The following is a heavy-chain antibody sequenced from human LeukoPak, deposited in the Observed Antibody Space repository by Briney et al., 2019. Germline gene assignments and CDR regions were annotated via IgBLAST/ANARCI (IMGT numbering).Heavy chain of an antibody. D-gene: IGHD3-3*01. CDR2: IIPIFGTA. Sequence: RASVKVSCKASGGTFSSYAISWVRQAPGQGLEWMGGIIPIFGTANYAQKFQGRVTITADESTSTAYMELSSLRSEDTAVYYCARIPFGVVMPFDYWGQGTLVTVSS. CDR3: ARIPFGVVMPFDY. V-gene: IGHV1-69*13. J-gene: IGHJ4*02. CDR1: GGTFSSYA.